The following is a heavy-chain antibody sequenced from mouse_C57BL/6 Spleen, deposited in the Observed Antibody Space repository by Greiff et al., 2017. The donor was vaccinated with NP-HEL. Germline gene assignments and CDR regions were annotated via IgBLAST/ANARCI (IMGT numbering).Heavy chain of an antibody. D-gene: IGHD2-1*01. V-gene: IGHV5-4*01. J-gene: IGHJ4*01. CDR3: ARDYGNYEGAMDY. Sequence: EVKLVESGGGLVKPGGSLKLSCAASGFTFSSYAMSWVRQTPEKRLEWVATISDGGSYTYYPDNVKGRFTISRDNAKNNLYLQMSHLKSEDTAMYYCARDYGNYEGAMDYWGQGTSVTVSS. CDR2: ISDGGSYT. CDR1: GFTFSSYA.